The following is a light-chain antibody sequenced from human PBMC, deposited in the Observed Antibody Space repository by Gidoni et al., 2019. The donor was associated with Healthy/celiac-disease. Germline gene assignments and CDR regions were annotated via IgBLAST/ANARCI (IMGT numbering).Light chain of an antibody. V-gene: IGKV1-27*01. CDR3: QNYNSALGT. Sequence: DIQMSQSPSPLSASVGDRVTSTCRAGQGISNALAWYQQKPVQVPKLLIYASSPLQSGVPSRFSVIVSGTDFTLTIRRLQPEDVSTYSCQNYNSALGTFGQGTKVEIK. J-gene: IGKJ1*01. CDR1: QGISNA. CDR2: ASS.